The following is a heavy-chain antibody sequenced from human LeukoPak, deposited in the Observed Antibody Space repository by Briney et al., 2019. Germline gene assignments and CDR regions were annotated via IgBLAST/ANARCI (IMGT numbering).Heavy chain of an antibody. CDR3: ARGDIVVVPAAIVGDYYYYYMDV. D-gene: IGHD2-2*01. Sequence: SETLSLTCTVSGGSISSYYWSWIRQPPGKGLEWIGYIYYSGSTNYNPSLKSRVTISVDTSKNQFSLKLSSLTAADTAVYYCARGDIVVVPAAIVGDYYYYYMDVWGKGTTVTISS. J-gene: IGHJ6*03. V-gene: IGHV4-59*01. CDR1: GGSISSYY. CDR2: IYYSGST.